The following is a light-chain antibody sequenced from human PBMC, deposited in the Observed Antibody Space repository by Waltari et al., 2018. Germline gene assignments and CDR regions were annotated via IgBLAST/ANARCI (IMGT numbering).Light chain of an antibody. CDR1: QTVRTTY. J-gene: IGKJ4*01. V-gene: IGKV3-20*01. CDR3: QQYDISPLT. CDR2: DTS. Sequence: EIVLTQSPGTLSLSPGERATLSCRASQTVRTTYLTWYQQKPGQAPTLLIYDTSSRATGIPDRFMGSGSGTDFSRAFSSLEPEDFAVYYCQQYDISPLTFGGGTKVETK.